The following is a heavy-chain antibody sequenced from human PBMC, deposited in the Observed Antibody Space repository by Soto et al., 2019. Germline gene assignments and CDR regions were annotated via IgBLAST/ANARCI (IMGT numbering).Heavy chain of an antibody. V-gene: IGHV3-23*01. CDR3: AKDRGGFTSGWEFFDF. D-gene: IGHD6-19*01. CDR1: GVAFSFYS. Sequence: EVVLLESGGGLVQPGGSLRLSCEVSGVAFSFYSMSWVRQAPGKGLEWVASISGNGGTTYYAASGKGRFTFSRDNSKNTVYLQMNSLRGEDTAVYYCAKDRGGFTSGWEFFDFWGQGTLVTVS. CDR2: ISGNGGTT. J-gene: IGHJ4*02.